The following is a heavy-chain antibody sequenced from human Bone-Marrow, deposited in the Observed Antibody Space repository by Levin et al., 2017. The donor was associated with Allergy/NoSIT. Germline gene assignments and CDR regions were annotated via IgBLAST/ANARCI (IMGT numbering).Heavy chain of an antibody. J-gene: IGHJ6*03. D-gene: IGHD6-13*01. CDR1: GYTFTGYY. CDR3: ASRGQQLERGFYYYYYYMDV. CDR2: INPNSGGT. V-gene: IGHV1-2*06. Sequence: EASVKVSCKASGYTFTGYYMHWVRQAPGQGLEWMGRINPNSGGTNYAQKFQGRVTMTRDTSISTAYMELSRLRSDDTAVYYCASRGQQLERGFYYYYYYMDVWGKGTTVTVSS.